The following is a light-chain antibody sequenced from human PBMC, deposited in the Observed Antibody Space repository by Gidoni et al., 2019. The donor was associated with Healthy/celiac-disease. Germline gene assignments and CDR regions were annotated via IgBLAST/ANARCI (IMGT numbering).Light chain of an antibody. CDR3: MQALQTPIT. V-gene: IGKV2-28*01. Sequence: DIVMTQSPLSLPVTPGEPASISCRSSQSLLHSNGYNYLDWYLQKPGQSPQLLIYLGSNRAAGVPDRCSGSGSGTECTLKISRVEAEDVGVYYCMQALQTPITFGQGTRLEIK. CDR2: LGS. CDR1: QSLLHSNGYNY. J-gene: IGKJ5*01.